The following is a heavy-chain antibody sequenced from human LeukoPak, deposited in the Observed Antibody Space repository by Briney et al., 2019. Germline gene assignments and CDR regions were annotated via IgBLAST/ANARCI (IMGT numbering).Heavy chain of an antibody. Sequence: SVKVSCKASGGTFSSYAISWVRQAPGQGLEWMGGIIPIFGTANYAQKFLGRVTITTDESTGTAYMELSSLRSEDTAVYYCAIRVYDSSGRDLDYWGQGTLVTVSS. J-gene: IGHJ4*02. CDR1: GGTFSSYA. CDR3: AIRVYDSSGRDLDY. CDR2: IIPIFGTA. D-gene: IGHD3-22*01. V-gene: IGHV1-69*05.